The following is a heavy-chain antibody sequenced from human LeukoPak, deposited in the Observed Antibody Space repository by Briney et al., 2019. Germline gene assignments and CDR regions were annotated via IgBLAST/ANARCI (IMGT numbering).Heavy chain of an antibody. CDR3: ARVRYSSSSFFDY. CDR1: GGSVTSTNW. V-gene: IGHV4-4*02. J-gene: IGHJ4*02. CDR2: IYYTGTV. Sequence: SGTLSLTCDVSGGSVTSTNWWSWVRQSPGKGLEWIGEIYYTGTVNYNASLESRVTMSVDKSKNQFSLKLSSVTAADTAVYYCARVRYSSSSFFDYWGQGTLATVSS. D-gene: IGHD6-13*01.